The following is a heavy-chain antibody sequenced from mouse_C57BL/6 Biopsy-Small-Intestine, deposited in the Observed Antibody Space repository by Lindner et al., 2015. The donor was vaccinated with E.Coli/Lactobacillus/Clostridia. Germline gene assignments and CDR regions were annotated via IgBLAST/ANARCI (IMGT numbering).Heavy chain of an antibody. D-gene: IGHD2-3*01. J-gene: IGHJ2*01. CDR1: GYSITNGFY. Sequence: VQLQESGPGLVKPSQSLSLTCSVTGYSITNGFYWNWIRQFPGNTLEWMGHISYDGVNNYNPSLKNRISITRDTSKNLVFLKLNSVTTEDTATYYCARDYDGYYVWGQGTTLTVSS. V-gene: IGHV3-6*01. CDR2: ISYDGVN. CDR3: ARDYDGYYV.